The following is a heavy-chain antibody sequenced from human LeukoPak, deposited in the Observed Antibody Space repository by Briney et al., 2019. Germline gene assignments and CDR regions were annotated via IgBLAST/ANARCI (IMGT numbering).Heavy chain of an antibody. CDR2: IYYSGST. CDR3: ARDSSGYYEGNAFDI. CDR1: GGSISSYY. V-gene: IGHV4-59*01. Sequence: SSETLSLTCTVSGGSISSYYWSWIRQPPGKGLEWIGYIYYSGSTNYNPSLKSRVTISLDTSKNQFSLKLSSVTAADTAVYYCARDSSGYYEGNAFDIWGQGTMVTVSS. J-gene: IGHJ3*02. D-gene: IGHD3-22*01.